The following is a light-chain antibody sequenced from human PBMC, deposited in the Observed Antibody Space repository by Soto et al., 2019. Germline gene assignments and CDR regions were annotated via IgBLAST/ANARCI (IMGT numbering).Light chain of an antibody. CDR1: SSDVGAYNY. V-gene: IGLV2-14*03. CDR3: NSFTPSSTLV. Sequence: QSVLTQPASVSGSPGQSITISCTGTSSDVGAYNYVSWYQHHPGKAPKLMIYDVSNRPSGVSNRFSGSKSGNTASLTISGLQAEDEADYYCNSFTPSSTLVFGGGTPLTVL. J-gene: IGLJ2*01. CDR2: DVS.